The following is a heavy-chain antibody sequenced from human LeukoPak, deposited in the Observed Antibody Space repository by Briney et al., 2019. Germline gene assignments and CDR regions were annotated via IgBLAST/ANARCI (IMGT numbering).Heavy chain of an antibody. D-gene: IGHD1-26*01. CDR2: ISSSGNTI. CDR1: GFTFSDYY. V-gene: IGHV3-11*04. Sequence: GGSLRLSCAASGFTFSDYYMSWVRRAPGKGLEWVSYISSSGNTIYYAVSVKGRFTISRDNAKNTLYLQMNSLRAEDTAVYYCARGGFGSGSYTPYYYYGMGVWGQGTTVTVSS. CDR3: ARGGFGSGSYTPYYYYGMGV. J-gene: IGHJ6*02.